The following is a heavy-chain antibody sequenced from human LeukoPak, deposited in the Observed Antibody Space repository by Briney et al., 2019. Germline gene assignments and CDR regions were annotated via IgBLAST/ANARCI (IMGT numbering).Heavy chain of an antibody. Sequence: GGFLRLSCAASGFTFSSYAMSWVRQAPGKGLEWVSAISGSGGSTYYADSVKGRFTISRDNSKNTLYLQMNSLRAEDTAVYYCAKDSCGGGSCYSYFDYWGQGVLVTVSS. J-gene: IGHJ4*02. V-gene: IGHV3-23*01. CDR1: GFTFSSYA. CDR2: ISGSGGST. CDR3: AKDSCGGGSCYSYFDY. D-gene: IGHD2-15*01.